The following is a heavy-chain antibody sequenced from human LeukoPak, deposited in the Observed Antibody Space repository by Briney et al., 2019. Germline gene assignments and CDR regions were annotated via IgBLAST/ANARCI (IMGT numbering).Heavy chain of an antibody. Sequence: ASVKVSCKASGYTFTGYYMHWVRQAPGQGLEWMGRINPNSGGTNYAQKFQGRVTMTRDTSISTAYMEPSRLRSDDTAVYYCATGGVRDYYGSGSYYNGGYWGQGTLVTVSS. CDR1: GYTFTGYY. CDR2: INPNSGGT. J-gene: IGHJ4*02. V-gene: IGHV1-2*06. CDR3: ATGGVRDYYGSGSYYNGGY. D-gene: IGHD3-10*01.